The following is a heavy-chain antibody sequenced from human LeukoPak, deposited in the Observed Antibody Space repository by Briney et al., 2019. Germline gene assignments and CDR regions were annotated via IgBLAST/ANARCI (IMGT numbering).Heavy chain of an antibody. CDR1: GYTFTSYG. V-gene: IGHV1-69*04. CDR3: ARDNRGNSDY. J-gene: IGHJ4*02. D-gene: IGHD3-10*01. CDR2: IIPILGIA. Sequence: SVKVSCKASGYTFTSYGISWVRQAPGQGLEWMGRIIPILGIANYAQKFQGRVTITADKSTSTAYMELSSLRSEDTAVYYCARDNRGNSDYWGQGTLVTVSS.